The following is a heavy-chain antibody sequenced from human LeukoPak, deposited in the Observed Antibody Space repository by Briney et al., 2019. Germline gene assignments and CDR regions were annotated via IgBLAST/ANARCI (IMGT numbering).Heavy chain of an antibody. CDR1: GGTFSSYA. Sequence: ASVTVSCKASGGTFSSYAISWVRQAPGQGLEWMGRIIPILGIANYAQKFQGRVTITADKSTSTAYMELSSLRSEDTAVYYCARDPPVWIAAAGNYYYYGMDVWGQGTTVTVSS. CDR2: IIPILGIA. V-gene: IGHV1-69*04. CDR3: ARDPPVWIAAAGNYYYYGMDV. J-gene: IGHJ6*02. D-gene: IGHD6-13*01.